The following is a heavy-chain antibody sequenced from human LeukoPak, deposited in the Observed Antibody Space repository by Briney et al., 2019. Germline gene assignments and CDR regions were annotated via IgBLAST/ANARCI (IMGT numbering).Heavy chain of an antibody. CDR3: ARHEVNPNFDY. V-gene: IGHV4-39*01. CDR2: IVYSGST. Sequence: SETLSLTCTVSGGSITINNYYWAWIRQPPGQGLEWIGSIVYSGSTYYSPSLKSRVTISVDTSKNQSSLNLISVTAADTAVYYCARHEVNPNFDYWGQGTLVTVSS. J-gene: IGHJ4*02. CDR1: GGSITINNYY.